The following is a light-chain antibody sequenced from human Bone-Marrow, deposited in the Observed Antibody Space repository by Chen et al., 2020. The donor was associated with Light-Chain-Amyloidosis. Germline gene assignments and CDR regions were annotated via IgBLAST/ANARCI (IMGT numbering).Light chain of an antibody. CDR3: MQSIQLPRT. Sequence: DILMTQTPLYLSVTPGQPASISCKSSHSLLHSDGRTYLFWFLQKPGQPPQLLMYEVSTRFSGVPDKFTGSGSGTHFTLNISRVEAEDVGIYYCMQSIQLPRTFGQGTKVEIK. J-gene: IGKJ1*01. CDR2: EVS. V-gene: IGKV2D-29*01. CDR1: HSLLHSDGRTY.